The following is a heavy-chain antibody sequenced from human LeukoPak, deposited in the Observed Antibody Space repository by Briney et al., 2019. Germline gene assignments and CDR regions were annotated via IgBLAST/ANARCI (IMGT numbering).Heavy chain of an antibody. Sequence: GGSLRLSCAASGFIFSNYAMNWVHQAPGKGLQWVSSIRGGGANPTYIESVKGRFTISRDNSKNTLYLQMSSLRAEDTAVYYCAKMSLSYGNDAFDIWGQGTMVTVSS. CDR1: GFIFSNYA. CDR3: AKMSLSYGNDAFDI. J-gene: IGHJ3*02. D-gene: IGHD3-16*01. V-gene: IGHV3-23*01. CDR2: IRGGGANP.